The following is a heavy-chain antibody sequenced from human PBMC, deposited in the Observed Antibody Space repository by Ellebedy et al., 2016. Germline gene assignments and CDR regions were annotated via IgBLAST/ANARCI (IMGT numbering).Heavy chain of an antibody. V-gene: IGHV3-23*01. Sequence: GGSLRLXCAASGFTFSSFVMSWVRQAPGKGLEWVSSITASGGYTPYADSVKGRFATSRDNSKNTLYLQMNNLRAEDTGVYYCVRDDDGALDSWGQGALVTVSS. CDR1: GFTFSSFV. J-gene: IGHJ5*01. D-gene: IGHD3-16*01. CDR2: ITASGGYT. CDR3: VRDDDGALDS.